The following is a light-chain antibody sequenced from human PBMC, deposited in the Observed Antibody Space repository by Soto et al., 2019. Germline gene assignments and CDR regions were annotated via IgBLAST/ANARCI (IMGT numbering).Light chain of an antibody. J-gene: IGLJ3*02. CDR3: SSYTTSGALV. CDR2: DVR. V-gene: IGLV2-14*03. CDR1: SSDVGGYNY. Sequence: QSAVTQPASVSVAPGQSITISCTGTSSDVGGYNYVSWYQQHPDKAPKLLIFDVRSRPSGISNRFSGSKSGNTASLTISGLQAADGADYYCSSYTTSGALVFGGGTKLTVL.